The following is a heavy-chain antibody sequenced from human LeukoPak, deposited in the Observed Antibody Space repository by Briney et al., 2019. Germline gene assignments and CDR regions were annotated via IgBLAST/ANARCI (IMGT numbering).Heavy chain of an antibody. CDR2: INPNSGGT. CDR3: ARANALHCSSTSCLFDY. CDR1: GYTFTGYY. V-gene: IGHV1-2*04. Sequence: GASVKVSCQASGYTFTGYYMHLVRQAPGQGLEWVGLINPNSGGTYSAQKFEGSVTMTRDTTTSTAYMEMSRLTSDNTAVYYCARANALHCSSTSCLFDYWGQGTLVTVSS. J-gene: IGHJ4*02. D-gene: IGHD2-2*01.